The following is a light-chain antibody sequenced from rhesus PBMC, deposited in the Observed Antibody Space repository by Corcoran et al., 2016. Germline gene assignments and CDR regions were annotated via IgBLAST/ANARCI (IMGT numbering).Light chain of an antibody. V-gene: IGKV1-21*01. J-gene: IGKJ4*01. CDR1: QDISRW. CDR2: GAS. CDR3: QQYNSAPLT. Sequence: DIQMTQSPSSLSASVGERVTIIFRASQDISRWLAWYQQKPGKAPNLLIDGASSLQSGGPSRFSGSGSRTDFTLTISRLQPESCATYFSQQYNSAPLTFGGGTKMEI.